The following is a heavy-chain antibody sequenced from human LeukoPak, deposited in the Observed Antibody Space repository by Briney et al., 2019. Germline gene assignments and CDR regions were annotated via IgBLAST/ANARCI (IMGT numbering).Heavy chain of an antibody. Sequence: ASVKVSCKPSGYTFTTYYLHWVRQAPGQGLERMGWINPKNGGTNYAQKFRGRLTMTRDTSINTAYMELSGLTSDDTAVYYCARDPSNRYYTDVWGIGTTVTVSS. CDR2: INPKNGGT. CDR3: ARDPSNRYYTDV. D-gene: IGHD1-14*01. J-gene: IGHJ6*03. V-gene: IGHV1-2*02. CDR1: GYTFTTYY.